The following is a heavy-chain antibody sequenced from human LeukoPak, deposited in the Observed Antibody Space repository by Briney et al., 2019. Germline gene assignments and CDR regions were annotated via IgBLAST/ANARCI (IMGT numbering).Heavy chain of an antibody. CDR1: GFTFSDYY. J-gene: IGHJ6*02. Sequence: GGSLRLSCAASGFTFSDYYMSWIRQSPGKGLEWVSYIISSGSTIYYADSVKGRFTISRDNAKNSLYLQMNSLRAEDTAVYYCARDARRGDYSSHYYYGMDVWGQGTTVTVSS. D-gene: IGHD2-21*02. V-gene: IGHV3-11*01. CDR3: ARDARRGDYSSHYYYGMDV. CDR2: IISSGSTI.